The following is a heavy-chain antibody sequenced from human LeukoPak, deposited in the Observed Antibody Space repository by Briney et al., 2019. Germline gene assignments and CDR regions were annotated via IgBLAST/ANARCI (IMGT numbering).Heavy chain of an antibody. CDR2: ISSSSSYI. Sequence: GGSLRLSCAASGFTFSSYSMIWVRQAPGKGLEWVSSISSSSSYIYYADSVKGRFTISRDNAKNSLYLQMNSLRAEDTAVYYCSKEKTPADDYGFLPFFMELWGQGATVTVSS. J-gene: IGHJ6*02. CDR3: SKEKTPADDYGFLPFFMEL. D-gene: IGHD4-17*01. V-gene: IGHV3-21*01. CDR1: GFTFSSYS.